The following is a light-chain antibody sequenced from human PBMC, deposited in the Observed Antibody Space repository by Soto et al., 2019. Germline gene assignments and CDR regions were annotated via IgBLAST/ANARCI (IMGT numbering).Light chain of an antibody. CDR2: GAS. J-gene: IGKJ3*01. CDR3: QQYGSSLFT. V-gene: IGKV3-20*01. Sequence: EIVLTQSPGTLSLSPGERATLSCRASQSVSSSYLAWYQQKPGQAPRLLIYGASSSATGIPDRFSGSGSGTDLTLTISRLGPEDFAVYYCQQYGSSLFTFGPGTIVDIK. CDR1: QSVSSSY.